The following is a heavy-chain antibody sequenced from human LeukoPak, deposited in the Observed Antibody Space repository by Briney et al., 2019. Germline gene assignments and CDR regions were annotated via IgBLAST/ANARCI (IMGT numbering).Heavy chain of an antibody. D-gene: IGHD5-18*01. CDR3: ARGITSAMVPYYFDY. CDR1: GYTFTSYG. Sequence: ASVKVSCKASGYTFTSYGISWVRQAPGQGLEWMGWISAYNGNTNYAQKLQGRVTMTTDTSTSTAYMELRSLRSDDTAVYYCARGITSAMVPYYFDYWGQGTLVTVSS. J-gene: IGHJ4*02. V-gene: IGHV1-18*01. CDR2: ISAYNGNT.